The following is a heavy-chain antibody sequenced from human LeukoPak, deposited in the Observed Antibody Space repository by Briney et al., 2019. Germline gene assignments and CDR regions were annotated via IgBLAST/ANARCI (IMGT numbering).Heavy chain of an antibody. Sequence: SETLSLTCTVSGGSISSYYWSWIRQPAGKGLEWIGRIYTSGSTNYNPSLKSRVTMSVDTSKNQFSLKLSSVTAADTAVYYCASLAMDYYGSGSYLLTSPSYGMDVWGQGTTVTVSS. D-gene: IGHD3-10*01. CDR1: GGSISSYY. CDR3: ASLAMDYYGSGSYLLTSPSYGMDV. V-gene: IGHV4-4*07. CDR2: IYTSGST. J-gene: IGHJ6*02.